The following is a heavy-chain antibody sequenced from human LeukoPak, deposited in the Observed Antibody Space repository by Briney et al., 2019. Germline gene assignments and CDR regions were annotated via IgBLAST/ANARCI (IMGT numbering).Heavy chain of an antibody. CDR3: ARLRTGEYYYYGMDV. Sequence: SETLSLTCAVYGASFNSYYWRWIRQPPGKGLEWIGEINHRGTTDYNPSLKSRVTMSVDTSKNQFSLKLSSVTAADTAVYYCARLRTGEYYYYGMDVWGQGTTVTVSS. J-gene: IGHJ6*02. D-gene: IGHD7-27*01. CDR1: GASFNSYY. V-gene: IGHV4-34*01. CDR2: INHRGTT.